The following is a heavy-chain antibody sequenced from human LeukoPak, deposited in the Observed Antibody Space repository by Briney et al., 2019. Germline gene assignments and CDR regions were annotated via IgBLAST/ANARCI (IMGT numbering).Heavy chain of an antibody. D-gene: IGHD1-26*01. CDR3: ARSSGSYIGDVDY. CDR1: GFTLSSYA. CDR2: ISSNGGST. V-gene: IGHV3-64*01. J-gene: IGHJ4*02. Sequence: GGSLRLSCAASGFTLSSYAMHWVRQALGKGLEYVSAISSNGGSTYYANSVKGRFTISRDNSKNTLYLQMGSLRAEDMAVYYCARSSGSYIGDVDYWGQGTLVTVSS.